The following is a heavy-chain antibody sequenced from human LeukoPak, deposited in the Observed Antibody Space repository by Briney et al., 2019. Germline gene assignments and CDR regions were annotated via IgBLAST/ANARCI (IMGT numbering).Heavy chain of an antibody. CDR1: GLTLSIYS. Sequence: CLRLSCAASGLTLSIYSMNCVRDAPGKGLECVSSISSRSSTIYYADSVKGRFTISRDKAKNSLYLQMNSLRAEDTAVYFCARESGYCGGDCAFPVGYWGQGALFTVSS. CDR3: ARESGYCGGDCAFPVGY. D-gene: IGHD2-21*02. V-gene: IGHV3-48*01. CDR2: ISSRSSTI. J-gene: IGHJ4*02.